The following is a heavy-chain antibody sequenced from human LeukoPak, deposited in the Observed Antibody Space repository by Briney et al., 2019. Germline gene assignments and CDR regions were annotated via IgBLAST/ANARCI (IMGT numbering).Heavy chain of an antibody. CDR3: VRGHYADY. CDR1: GFAFGSYY. V-gene: IGHV3-7*01. CDR2: IKPAGIEE. J-gene: IGHJ4*02. Sequence: PGGSLRLSCAASGFAFGSYYMNWVRQAPGKGLEWVANIKPAGIEENYVDSVRGRFTISRDNAKNSVYLQMNSLRADDTALYYCVRGHYADYASQGTLVTVSS.